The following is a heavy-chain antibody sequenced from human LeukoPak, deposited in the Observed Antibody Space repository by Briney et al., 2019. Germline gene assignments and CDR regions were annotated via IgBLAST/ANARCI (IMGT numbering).Heavy chain of an antibody. Sequence: SGPALVKPTQTLTLTCTFSGFSLSTSGMCVSWIRQPPGKALEWLARIDWDDDKFYNTSLKTRLTISKDTSKNQVVLTMTNVDPVDTATYYCARYMVAARRTHSFDYWGQGTLVTVSS. CDR2: IDWDDDK. J-gene: IGHJ4*02. D-gene: IGHD6-6*01. V-gene: IGHV2-70*17. CDR1: GFSLSTSGMC. CDR3: ARYMVAARRTHSFDY.